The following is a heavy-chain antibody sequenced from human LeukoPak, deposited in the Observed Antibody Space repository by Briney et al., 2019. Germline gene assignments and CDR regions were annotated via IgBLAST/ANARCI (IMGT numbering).Heavy chain of an antibody. J-gene: IGHJ3*02. Sequence: ASVKVSCKASGYTFTSYGISWVRQAPGQGRERMGSISAYNGDTNYAQKFQGRVTMTTDTSTSTAYMELRSLRSDDTAVYYCARDQREAHYYDSSGYYHDAFDIWGQGTMVTVSS. CDR3: ARDQREAHYYDSSGYYHDAFDI. CDR1: GYTFTSYG. V-gene: IGHV1-18*01. D-gene: IGHD3-22*01. CDR2: ISAYNGDT.